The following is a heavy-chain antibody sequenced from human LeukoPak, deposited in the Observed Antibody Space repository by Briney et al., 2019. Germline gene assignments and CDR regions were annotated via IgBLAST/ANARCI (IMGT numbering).Heavy chain of an antibody. CDR3: ARRLHSDTGWHWSFDY. CDR1: GYRFTNYW. D-gene: IGHD1-1*01. V-gene: IGHV5-51*01. CDR2: IYPGDSDT. Sequence: GESLKISCKGPGYRFTNYWIGWVRQMPGKGLEWMGIIYPGDSDTTYSPSFQGQVTISADKSINTAYLQWSSLRASDTAIYYCARRLHSDTGWHWSFDYWGQGTLVTVSS. J-gene: IGHJ4*02.